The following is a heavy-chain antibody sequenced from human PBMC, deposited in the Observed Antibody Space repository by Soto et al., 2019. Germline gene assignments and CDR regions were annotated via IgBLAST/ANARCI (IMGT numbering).Heavy chain of an antibody. Sequence: GGSLRLSCAASGFTFSDYAMSWVRQAPGKGLQWVSGISGSGGGTHYADSVKGRFTISRDNLKNALYLQMNSLRGDDTALYYCVKGRGYSGYNPFDPWAQGTLVTVSS. J-gene: IGHJ5*02. CDR1: GFTFSDYA. D-gene: IGHD5-12*01. CDR2: ISGSGGGT. CDR3: VKGRGYSGYNPFDP. V-gene: IGHV3-23*01.